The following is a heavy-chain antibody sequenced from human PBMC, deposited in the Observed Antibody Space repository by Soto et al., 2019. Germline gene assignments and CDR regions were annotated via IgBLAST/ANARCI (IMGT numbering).Heavy chain of an antibody. D-gene: IGHD3-9*01. J-gene: IGHJ6*03. Sequence: PSQTLSLTCAISGDSVSSSSGAWNWIRQSPSRGLEWLGRTYYRSKWINEYAVSVESRISINPDTSKNHFSLHLYSVTPEDTAVYYHAGIIYFHYMYVWGKGTPVTV. V-gene: IGHV6-1*01. CDR2: TYYRSKWIN. CDR1: GDSVSSSSGA. CDR3: AGIIYFHYMYV.